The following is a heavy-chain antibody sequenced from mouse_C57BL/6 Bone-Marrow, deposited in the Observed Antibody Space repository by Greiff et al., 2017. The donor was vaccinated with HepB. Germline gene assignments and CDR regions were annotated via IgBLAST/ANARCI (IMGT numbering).Heavy chain of an antibody. J-gene: IGHJ3*01. CDR3: ARGNWDVWFAY. D-gene: IGHD4-1*01. CDR1: GYSITSGYY. Sequence: VQRVESGPGLVKPSQSLSLTCSVTGYSITSGYYWNWIRQFPGNKLEWMGYISYDGSNNYNPSLKNRISITRDTSKNQFFLKLNSVTTEDTATYYCARGNWDVWFAYWGQGTLVTVSA. CDR2: ISYDGSN. V-gene: IGHV3-6*01.